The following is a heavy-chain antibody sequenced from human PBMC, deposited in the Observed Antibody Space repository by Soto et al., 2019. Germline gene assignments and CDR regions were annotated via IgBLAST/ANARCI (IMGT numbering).Heavy chain of an antibody. V-gene: IGHV1-18*04. Sequence: VQLVQSGSEVKKPGASVNVSCKAFGYTFTSYGFSWVRQVPGQGLEWLGWISAFNGDTQYAQTMKGRLTVTTDTSTTTVHMQLRSLTPADTAVYDCTREAGWQRMVPYDWGQGTLVSVS. J-gene: IGHJ4*02. CDR2: ISAFNGDT. CDR3: TREAGWQRMVPYD. D-gene: IGHD6-25*01. CDR1: GYTFTSYG.